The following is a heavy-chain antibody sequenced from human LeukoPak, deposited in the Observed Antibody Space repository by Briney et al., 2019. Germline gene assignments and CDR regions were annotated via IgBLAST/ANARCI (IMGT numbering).Heavy chain of an antibody. Sequence: SETLSLTCTVSGGSISSYYWSWIRQPPGKGLEWIGYIYYSGSTNYNPSLKSRVTISVDTSKNQFSLKLSSVTAADTAVYYCARIRYSSGWYDGYFDYWGQGTLVTVSS. D-gene: IGHD6-19*01. CDR2: IYYSGST. V-gene: IGHV4-59*01. CDR3: ARIRYSSGWYDGYFDY. CDR1: GGSISSYY. J-gene: IGHJ4*02.